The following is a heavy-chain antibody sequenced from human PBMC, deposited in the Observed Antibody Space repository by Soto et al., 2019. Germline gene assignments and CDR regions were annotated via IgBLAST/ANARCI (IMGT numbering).Heavy chain of an antibody. J-gene: IGHJ4*02. V-gene: IGHV1-69*12. CDR1: GGTFSSYA. CDR3: ARVPPYYYDRVGYFDY. Sequence: QVQLVQSGAEVKKPGSSVMVSCKASGGTFSSYAISWVRQAHGQGLEWMGGIIPIFGTANSAQKFQGRVTVTADESTSTAYMGPSSLRSEDTSVYYCARVPPYYYDRVGYFDYWGQGTLVTVSS. D-gene: IGHD3-22*01. CDR2: IIPIFGTA.